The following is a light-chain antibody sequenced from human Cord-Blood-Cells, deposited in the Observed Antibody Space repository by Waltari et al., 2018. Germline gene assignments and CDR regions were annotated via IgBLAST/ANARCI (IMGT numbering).Light chain of an antibody. V-gene: IGKV1-39*01. J-gene: IGKJ3*01. Sequence: DIQMTQSPSSLSASVGDRVTITCRASQSISSYLNWYQQKPGKDPKLLIYAASSLQSGVPSRFSGSGSGTDFTLTISSLQPEDFATYYCQQSYSTPFTFGPRTKVDIK. CDR1: QSISSY. CDR2: AAS. CDR3: QQSYSTPFT.